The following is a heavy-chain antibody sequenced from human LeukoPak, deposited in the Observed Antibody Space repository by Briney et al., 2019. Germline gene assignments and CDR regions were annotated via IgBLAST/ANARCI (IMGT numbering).Heavy chain of an antibody. CDR2: ISSSSSTI. CDR3: VGQLGNSGHTG. V-gene: IGHV3-48*01. CDR1: GFTFSSYS. Sequence: GGSLRLSCAASGFTFSSYSMNWVRQAPGKGLEWVSYISSSSSTIYYADSVKGRFTISRDNSKNTLYLQMNSLRAEDTAVYYCVGQLGNSGHTGWGQGTLVTVSS. D-gene: IGHD6-19*01. J-gene: IGHJ4*02.